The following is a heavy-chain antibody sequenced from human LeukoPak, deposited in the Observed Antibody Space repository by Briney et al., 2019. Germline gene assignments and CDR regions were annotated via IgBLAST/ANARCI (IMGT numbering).Heavy chain of an antibody. CDR3: ARHYDFLSTYRPTCDY. J-gene: IGHJ4*02. V-gene: IGHV3-7*01. D-gene: IGHD3-3*01. CDR1: GFTFSNYW. CDR2: IKQDGSEK. Sequence: GGSLRLSCAASGFTFSNYWMSWVRQAPGKGLEWVANIKQDGSEKYYVDSVKGRFTISKDNAKNSLYLQMNSLRAEDTAVYYCARHYDFLSTYRPTCDYWGQGTLVTVSS.